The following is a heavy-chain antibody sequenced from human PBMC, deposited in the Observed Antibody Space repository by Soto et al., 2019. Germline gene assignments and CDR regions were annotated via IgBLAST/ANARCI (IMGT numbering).Heavy chain of an antibody. Sequence: HPGGSLRLSCAASGFTFSSYAMHWVRQAPGKGLEWVAVISYDGSNKYYADSVKGRFTISRDNSKNTLYLQMNSLRAEDTAVYYCARGGLRWYKLGSPLNPDYYYGMDVWGQGTTVTVSS. CDR1: GFTFSSYA. CDR3: ARGGLRWYKLGSPLNPDYYYGMDV. J-gene: IGHJ6*02. V-gene: IGHV3-30-3*01. CDR2: ISYDGSNK. D-gene: IGHD4-17*01.